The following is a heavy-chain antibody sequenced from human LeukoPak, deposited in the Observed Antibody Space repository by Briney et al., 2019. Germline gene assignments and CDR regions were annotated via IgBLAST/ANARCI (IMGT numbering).Heavy chain of an antibody. CDR3: ARGSFNIRDYDYYDSSGYFSDAFDI. J-gene: IGHJ3*02. CDR1: GYTLTSNT. CDR2: INTNTGNP. V-gene: IGHV7-4-1*02. D-gene: IGHD3-22*01. Sequence: ASVKVSCKASGYTLTSNTMNWVRQAPGQGLEWMGWINTNTGNPTYAQGFTGRFVFSLDTSVSTAYLQISNLKTEDTAVYYCARGSFNIRDYDYYDSSGYFSDAFDIWGQGTMVTVSS.